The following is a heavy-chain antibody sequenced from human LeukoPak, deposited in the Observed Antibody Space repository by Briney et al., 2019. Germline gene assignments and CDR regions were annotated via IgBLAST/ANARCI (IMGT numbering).Heavy chain of an antibody. V-gene: IGHV4-61*02. D-gene: IGHD3-10*01. Sequence: PSETLSLTCTVSGGSISSGSYYWSWIRQPAGKGLEWIGRIYTSGSTNYNPSLKSRVTISVDTSKNQFSLKLSSGTAADTAVYYCAIFSYGSGIIWGQGTLVTVSS. CDR3: AIFSYGSGII. CDR1: GGSISSGSYY. CDR2: IYTSGST. J-gene: IGHJ4*02.